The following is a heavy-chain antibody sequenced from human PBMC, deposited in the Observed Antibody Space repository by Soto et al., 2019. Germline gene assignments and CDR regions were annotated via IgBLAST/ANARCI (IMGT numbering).Heavy chain of an antibody. D-gene: IGHD3-3*01. Sequence: SVKVSCKASGFTFTSSAVQWVRQARGQRLEWIGWIVVGSGNTNYAQKFQERVTITRDMSTSTAYMELSSLRSEDAAVYYCAADFLQNYDFWSGYSRPPDYWGQGTLVTVSS. CDR1: GFTFTSSA. J-gene: IGHJ4*02. CDR2: IVVGSGNT. CDR3: AADFLQNYDFWSGYSRPPDY. V-gene: IGHV1-58*01.